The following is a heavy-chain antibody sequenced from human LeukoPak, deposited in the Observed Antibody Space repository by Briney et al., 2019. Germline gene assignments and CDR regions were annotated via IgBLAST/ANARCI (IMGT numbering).Heavy chain of an antibody. D-gene: IGHD2-21*02. CDR1: GYLFPNYW. CDR2: IHPGVSDP. V-gene: IGHV5-51*01. CDR3: ARVVVVTSTHWYFDL. Sequence: GESLRIPCEASGYLFPNYWIGGVRQVPGKGLDWMGLIHPGVSDPIQSPSLQGQVTITVHKSITPAYLQWSSLQASDTAIYFCARVVVVTSTHWYFDLWGRGDLVTVFS. J-gene: IGHJ2*01.